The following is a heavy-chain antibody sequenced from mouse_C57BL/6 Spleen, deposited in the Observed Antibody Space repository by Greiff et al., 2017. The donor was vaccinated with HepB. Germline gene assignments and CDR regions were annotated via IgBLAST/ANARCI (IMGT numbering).Heavy chain of an antibody. CDR2: INPNNGGT. D-gene: IGHD2-5*01. V-gene: IGHV1-18*01. CDR1: GYTFTDYN. CDR3: ARQGHYSNYVDAMDY. J-gene: IGHJ4*01. Sequence: EVQLVESGPELVKPGASVKIPCKASGYTFTDYNMDWVKQSHGKSLEWIGDINPNNGGTIYNQKFKGKATLTVDKSSSTAYMELRSLTSEDTAVYYCARQGHYSNYVDAMDYWGQGTSVTVSS.